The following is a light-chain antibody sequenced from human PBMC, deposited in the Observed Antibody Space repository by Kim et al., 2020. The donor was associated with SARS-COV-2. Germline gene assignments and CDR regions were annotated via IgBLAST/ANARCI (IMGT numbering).Light chain of an antibody. CDR2: DVN. Sequence: TIASPRTTTAVPCPHHVSCSKQHPGKAPQLIIYDVNKRPSGSADRFSGSKSANTASLTISGLQAEDEAEYYCASFTSSTTWVFGGGTQLTVL. CDR3: ASFTSSTTWV. V-gene: IGLV2-14*04. J-gene: IGLJ3*02. CDR1: TTAVPCPHH.